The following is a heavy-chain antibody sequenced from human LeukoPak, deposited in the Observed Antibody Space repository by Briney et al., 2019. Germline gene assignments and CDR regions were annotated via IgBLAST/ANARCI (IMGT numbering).Heavy chain of an antibody. V-gene: IGHV3-23*01. J-gene: IGHJ4*02. CDR3: AKDNGDYDY. D-gene: IGHD4-17*01. Sequence: GGSLRLSCAASGVTFSSYGMSCVRQAPGKGLEWVSAIRGSGGSTYYAESVKGRFTISRDNSKNTLYLQMNSLRAEDTDVYYCAKDNGDYDYWGQGTLVTVSS. CDR2: IRGSGGST. CDR1: GVTFSSYG.